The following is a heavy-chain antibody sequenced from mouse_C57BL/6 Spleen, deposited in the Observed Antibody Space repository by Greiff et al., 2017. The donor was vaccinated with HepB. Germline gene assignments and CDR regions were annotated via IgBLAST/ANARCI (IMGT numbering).Heavy chain of an antibody. CDR3: ARNSNYRAMDY. Sequence: EVKVVESGGGLVKPGGSLKLSCAASGFTFSDYGMHWVRQAPEKGLEWVAYISSGSSTIYYADTVKGRFTISRDNAKNTLFLQMTSLRSEDTAMYYCARNSNYRAMDYWGQGTSVTVSS. D-gene: IGHD2-5*01. V-gene: IGHV5-17*01. J-gene: IGHJ4*01. CDR2: ISSGSSTI. CDR1: GFTFSDYG.